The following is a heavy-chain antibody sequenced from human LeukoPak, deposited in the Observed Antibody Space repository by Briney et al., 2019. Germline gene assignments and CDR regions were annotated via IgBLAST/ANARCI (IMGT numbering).Heavy chain of an antibody. CDR1: GFTFSSYW. J-gene: IGHJ4*02. Sequence: GGSLRLSCAASGFTFSSYWMHWVRQAPGKGLVWVSRINSDGSSTTYAGSVKGRFTISRDNAKNTLYLQMNSLRAEDTAVYYCAREMKGSGAFFWGQGTLVTVSS. CDR2: INSDGSST. V-gene: IGHV3-74*01. CDR3: AREMKGSGAFF.